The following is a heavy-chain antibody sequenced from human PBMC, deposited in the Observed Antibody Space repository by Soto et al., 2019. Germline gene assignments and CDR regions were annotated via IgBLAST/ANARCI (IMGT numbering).Heavy chain of an antibody. Sequence: SETLSLTCTVSGGSISSGGYYWSWIRQHPGKGLEWIGYIYYSGSTYYNPSLKSRVTISVDTSKNQFSLKLSSVTAADTAVYYCARGLATTEYYYYYYMDVWGKGTTVTAP. CDR3: ARGLATTEYYYYYYMDV. V-gene: IGHV4-31*03. D-gene: IGHD5-12*01. CDR1: GGSISSGGYY. CDR2: IYYSGST. J-gene: IGHJ6*03.